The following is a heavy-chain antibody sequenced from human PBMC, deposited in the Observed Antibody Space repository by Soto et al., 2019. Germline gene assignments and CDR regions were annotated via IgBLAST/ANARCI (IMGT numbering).Heavy chain of an antibody. CDR3: ARDPGPQSSYYYYMDV. Sequence: AETLSLTCAVYGGSFSGYYWSWIRQPPGKGLEWIGEINHSGSTNYNPSLKGRFTISRDNAKNSLYLQMNSLRAEDTAVYYCARDPGPQSSYYYYMDVWGKGTTVTVSS. V-gene: IGHV4-34*01. CDR2: INHSGST. J-gene: IGHJ6*03. CDR1: GGSFSGYY.